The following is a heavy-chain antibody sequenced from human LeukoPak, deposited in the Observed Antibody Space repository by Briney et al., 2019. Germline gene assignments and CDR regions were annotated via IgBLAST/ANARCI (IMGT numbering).Heavy chain of an antibody. CDR1: GYIFTSYG. V-gene: IGHV1-18*01. Sequence: ASVKVSCKASGYIFTSYGISWVRQAPGQGLEWMGWISTYNGNTNYAQKLQGRVTLTTDTSSSTAYMELRSLRSDDTAVYYCARAPGYYGDYWGQGTLATVSS. CDR2: ISTYNGNT. D-gene: IGHD3-10*01. J-gene: IGHJ4*02. CDR3: ARAPGYYGDY.